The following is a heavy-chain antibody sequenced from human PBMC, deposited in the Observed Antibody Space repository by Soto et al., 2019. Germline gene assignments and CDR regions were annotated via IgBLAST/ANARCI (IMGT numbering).Heavy chain of an antibody. D-gene: IGHD2-15*01. Sequence: GGSLRLSCAASGFTFRTYGMHWVRQAPGKGLEWVAAISYDGSNQYYADSVKGRFTISRDNSKNTLYLHMNSLRADDTAVYYCAKDIXVVSAASPLDYFFGMDVWGQGTTVTVSS. CDR3: AKDIXVVSAASPLDYFFGMDV. CDR1: GFTFRTYG. V-gene: IGHV3-30*18. CDR2: ISYDGSNQ. J-gene: IGHJ6*02.